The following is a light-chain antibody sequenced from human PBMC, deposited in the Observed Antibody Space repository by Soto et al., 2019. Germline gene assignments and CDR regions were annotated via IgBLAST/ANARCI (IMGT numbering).Light chain of an antibody. V-gene: IGLV2-14*03. J-gene: IGLJ2*01. CDR3: TSWTTITTII. CDR2: DVN. Sequence: QSVLTQPASVSGSPGQSITISCTGTSRDIGAYNFVSWYQQHPGKAPKLMLYDVNIRPSRVSNRFSGSKSGNTASLTISGLQAEDEADYYCTSWTTITTIIFGGGT. CDR1: SRDIGAYNF.